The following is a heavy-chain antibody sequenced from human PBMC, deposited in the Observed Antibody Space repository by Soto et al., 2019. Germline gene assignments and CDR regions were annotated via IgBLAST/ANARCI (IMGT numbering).Heavy chain of an antibody. CDR2: IYHSGST. CDR1: GGSISSGGYS. J-gene: IGHJ5*02. Sequence: SETLSLTCAVSGGSISSGGYSWNWIRQPPGKGLEWIGYIYHSGSTFYNPSLKSRVTISVDKSKNQFSLKLNSVTAADTAVYYCARDQLEGNWFDPWGQGTLVTVSS. D-gene: IGHD1-1*01. V-gene: IGHV4-30-2*01. CDR3: ARDQLEGNWFDP.